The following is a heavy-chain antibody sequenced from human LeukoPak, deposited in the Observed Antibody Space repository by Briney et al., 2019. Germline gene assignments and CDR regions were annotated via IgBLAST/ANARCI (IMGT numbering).Heavy chain of an antibody. CDR1: GFTFGNYA. CDR3: VKGFVHPTYYFDY. Sequence: GGSLRLSCAASGFTFGNYAMMWVRQAPGKRLEWVSSITGSGDGTYYADSVRGRFTISRDNTENTLYMQLNSLRGHDTAVYFCVKGFVHPTYYFDYWGQGTLVTVSS. D-gene: IGHD3-10*01. V-gene: IGHV3-23*01. J-gene: IGHJ4*02. CDR2: ITGSGDGT.